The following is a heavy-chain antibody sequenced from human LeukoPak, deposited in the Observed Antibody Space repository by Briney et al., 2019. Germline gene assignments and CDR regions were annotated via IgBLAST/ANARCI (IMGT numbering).Heavy chain of an antibody. D-gene: IGHD5-12*01. Sequence: GGSLRLSCAASGXTVSSNYMNWVRQAPGKGLEWVSVIYSGGSTYYAGSVKGRFTISRDNSKNTLYLQMNSLRAEDTAVYYCAGPRGLASRDAFDIWGQGTTVTVSS. CDR2: IYSGGST. J-gene: IGHJ3*02. CDR3: AGPRGLASRDAFDI. V-gene: IGHV3-66*01. CDR1: GXTVSSNY.